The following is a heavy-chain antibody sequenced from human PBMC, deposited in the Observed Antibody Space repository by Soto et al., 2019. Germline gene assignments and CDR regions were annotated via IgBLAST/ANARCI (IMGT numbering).Heavy chain of an antibody. CDR2: IYYSGST. J-gene: IGHJ6*02. CDR3: AREGGAHVTNYYYYGMDV. V-gene: IGHV4-31*03. CDR1: GGSISSGGYY. Sequence: SETLSLTCTVSGGSISSGGYYWSWIRRHPGKGLEWIGYIYYSGSTYYNPSLKSRVTISVDTSKNQFSLKLSSVTAADTAVYYCAREGGAHVTNYYYYGMDVWGQATTVTVS. D-gene: IGHD4-4*01.